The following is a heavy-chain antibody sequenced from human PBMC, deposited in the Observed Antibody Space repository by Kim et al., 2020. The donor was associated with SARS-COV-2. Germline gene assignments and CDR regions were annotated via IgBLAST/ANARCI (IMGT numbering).Heavy chain of an antibody. CDR2: ISSSSSSI. V-gene: IGHV3-48*04. D-gene: IGHD3-22*01. J-gene: IGHJ2*01. CDR3: ARARDYYDSSGYYRCFDL. CDR1: GFTFSSYS. Sequence: GGSLRLSCAASGFTFSSYSMNWVRQAPGKGLEWVSYISSSSSSIYYADSVKGRFTISRDNAKNSLYLQMNSLRAEDTAVYYCARARDYYDSSGYYRCFDLWGRGTLVTVSS.